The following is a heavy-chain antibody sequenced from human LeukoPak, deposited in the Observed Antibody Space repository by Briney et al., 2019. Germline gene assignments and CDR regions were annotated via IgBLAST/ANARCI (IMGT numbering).Heavy chain of an antibody. D-gene: IGHD3-10*01. V-gene: IGHV1-2*02. J-gene: IGHJ6*02. CDR1: GYTFTVYY. CDR2: INPNSGGT. CDR3: ARAVPGGPSHGMDV. Sequence: ASVKVSCKASGYTFTVYYMHWVRQAPGQGLEWMGWINPNSGGTNYAQKFQGRVTVTRDTSISTAYMELSRLRSDDTAMYYCARAVPGGPSHGMDVWGQGTTVTVSS.